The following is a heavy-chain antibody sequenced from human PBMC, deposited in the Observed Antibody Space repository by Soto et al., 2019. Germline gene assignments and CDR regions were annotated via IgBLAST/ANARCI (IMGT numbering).Heavy chain of an antibody. Sequence: PSETLSLTCAVYGGSFSGYYWSWIRQPPGKGLEWIGEINHSGSTNYNPSLKSRVTISVDTSKNQFSLKLSSVTAADTAVYYCACGGRLVLRDAFEIWGQGTMVTVSS. CDR1: GGSFSGYY. J-gene: IGHJ3*02. CDR2: INHSGST. CDR3: ACGGRLVLRDAFEI. D-gene: IGHD6-19*01. V-gene: IGHV4-34*01.